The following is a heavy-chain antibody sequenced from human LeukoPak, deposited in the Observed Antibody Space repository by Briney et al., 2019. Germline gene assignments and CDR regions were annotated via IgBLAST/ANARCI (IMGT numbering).Heavy chain of an antibody. Sequence: GESLKISCKGSGYSFTSYGISWVRQAPGQGLEWMGWISAYNGNTNYAQKLQGRVTMTTDTSTSTAYMELRSLRSDDTAVYYCARVTRGGYYAYYYMDVWGKGTTVTVSS. CDR1: GYSFTSYG. CDR2: ISAYNGNT. D-gene: IGHD3-10*01. CDR3: ARVTRGGYYAYYYMDV. V-gene: IGHV1-18*01. J-gene: IGHJ6*03.